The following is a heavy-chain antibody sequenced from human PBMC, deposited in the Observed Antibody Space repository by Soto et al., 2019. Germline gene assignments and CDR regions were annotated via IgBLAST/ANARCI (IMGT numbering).Heavy chain of an antibody. CDR3: ARDQDGSSWYVEKERHNWFDP. CDR2: INPSGGST. V-gene: IGHV1-46*03. Sequence: QVQLVQSGAEVKKPGASVKVSCKASGYTFTSYYMHWVRQAPGQGLEWMGIINPSGGSTSYAQKFQGRVTMTRDTSTSTVYMELSSLRSEDTAVYYCARDQDGSSWYVEKERHNWFDPWGQGTLVTVSS. J-gene: IGHJ5*02. CDR1: GYTFTSYY. D-gene: IGHD6-13*01.